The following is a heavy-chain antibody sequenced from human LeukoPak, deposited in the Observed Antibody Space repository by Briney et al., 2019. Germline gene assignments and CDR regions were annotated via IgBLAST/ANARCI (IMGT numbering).Heavy chain of an antibody. J-gene: IGHJ6*02. V-gene: IGHV3-30-3*01. CDR3: ARVTRAFYYYYGMDV. D-gene: IGHD4-23*01. Sequence: PGGSLRLSCAASGFTFSIYAMHWVRQAPGKGLEWVAVISYDGSNKYYADSVKGRFTISRDNSKNTLYLQMNSLRAEDTAVYYCARVTRAFYYYYGMDVWGQGTTVTVSS. CDR2: ISYDGSNK. CDR1: GFTFSIYA.